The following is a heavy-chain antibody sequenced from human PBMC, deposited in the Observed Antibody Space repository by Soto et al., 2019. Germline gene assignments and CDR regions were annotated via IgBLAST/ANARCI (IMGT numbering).Heavy chain of an antibody. D-gene: IGHD3-10*01. CDR3: AGVGGFGELFDWFDP. CDR1: GFTFSSYA. J-gene: IGHJ5*02. V-gene: IGHV3-23*01. CDR2: ISGSGGST. Sequence: EVQLLESGGGLVQPGGSLRLSCAASGFTFSSYAMSWVRQAPGKGLEWVSAISGSGGSTYYADSVKGRFTISRDNSKNTLDLQMNSLRAEDTAVYYCAGVGGFGELFDWFDPWGQGTLVTVSS.